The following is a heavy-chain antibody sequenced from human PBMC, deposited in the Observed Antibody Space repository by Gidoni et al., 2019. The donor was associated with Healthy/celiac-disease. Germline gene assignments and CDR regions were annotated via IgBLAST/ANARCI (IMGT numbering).Heavy chain of an antibody. CDR2: ISSSSSYI. J-gene: IGHJ3*02. CDR3: ARQNLAVAVRIDAFDI. D-gene: IGHD6-19*01. Sequence: EVQLVESGGGLVKPGGSLRLSCAASGCTFSSFSMNWVRQAPGKGLEWVSSISSSSSYIYYADSVKGRFTISRDNAKNSLYLQMNSLRAEDTAVYYCARQNLAVAVRIDAFDIWGQGTMVTVSS. V-gene: IGHV3-21*01. CDR1: GCTFSSFS.